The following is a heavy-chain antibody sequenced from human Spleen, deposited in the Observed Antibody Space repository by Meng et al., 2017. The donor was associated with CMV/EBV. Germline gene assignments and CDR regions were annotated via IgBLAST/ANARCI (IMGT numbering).Heavy chain of an antibody. Sequence: GSLRLSCTVSGASITSSSYFWDWIRQSPGKGLEWIGSLSYGGNIYYNSSLKSRVTISVDMSKNQFSLKLSSVTAADTAVYYCARPAAYCGGDCYWGYWGQGTLVTVSS. D-gene: IGHD2-21*01. V-gene: IGHV4-39*01. CDR3: ARPAAYCGGDCYWGY. J-gene: IGHJ4*02. CDR2: LSYGGNI. CDR1: GASITSSSYF.